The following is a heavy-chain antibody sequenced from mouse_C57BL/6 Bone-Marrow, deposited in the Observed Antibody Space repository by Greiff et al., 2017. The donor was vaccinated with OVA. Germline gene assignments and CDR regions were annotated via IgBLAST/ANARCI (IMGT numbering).Heavy chain of an antibody. Sequence: VHLVESGPGLVAPSQSLSITCTVSGFSLTSYAISWVRQPPGKGLEWLGEIWTGGGTNYNSAHKSRLSISKDNYKSQVFLKMNSLQTDDTARYYCSRNAYDGSSHSYFGGRGTGPTVTVAS. J-gene: IGHJ1*03. V-gene: IGHV2-9-1*01. D-gene: IGHD1-1*01. CDR2: IWTGGGT. CDR3: SRNAYDGSSHSYFGG. CDR1: GFSLTSYA.